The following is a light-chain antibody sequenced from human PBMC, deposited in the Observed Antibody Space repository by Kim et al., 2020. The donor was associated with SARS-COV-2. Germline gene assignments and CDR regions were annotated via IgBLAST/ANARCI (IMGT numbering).Light chain of an antibody. V-gene: IGLV2-14*03. CDR2: DVS. Sequence: QSALTQPASVSESPGQSITISCAGTSSDIGGSIYVSWYQQHPGKAPKLIIYDVSKRPPGVSNRFSGSKSGNTASLTVSGLQTEDEADYYCSSSTSGNTYLFGTGTKVTVL. J-gene: IGLJ1*01. CDR1: SSDIGGSIY. CDR3: SSSTSGNTYL.